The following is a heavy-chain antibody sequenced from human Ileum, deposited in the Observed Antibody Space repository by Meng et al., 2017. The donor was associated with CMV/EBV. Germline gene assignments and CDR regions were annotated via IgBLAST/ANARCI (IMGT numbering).Heavy chain of an antibody. J-gene: IGHJ5*01. V-gene: IGHV1-2*02. Sequence: ASVKVSCKASGYPFSDHYMYWLRQVPGQGLEWMGWINPSSGDTKFAEKFRDRVTMTRDLSTNTAYMEVSSLRADDTAVYFCARDKCGADCQLGLFDSWGLGTLVTVSS. D-gene: IGHD2-21*01. CDR2: INPSSGDT. CDR1: GYPFSDHY. CDR3: ARDKCGADCQLGLFDS.